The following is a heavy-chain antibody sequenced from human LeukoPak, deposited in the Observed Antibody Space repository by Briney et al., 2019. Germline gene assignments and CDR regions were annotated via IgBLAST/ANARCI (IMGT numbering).Heavy chain of an antibody. D-gene: IGHD2/OR15-2a*01. V-gene: IGHV3-30*04. CDR2: ISSDGSYK. CDR1: GFTFRSYA. Sequence: GGSLRLSCAASGFTFRSYAIHWVRQAPGQGLEWVTIISSDGSYKNYADSVKGRFTISRDNSRNTLYLQMNSLRAEDTAVYYCAKGPLLWNWGQGTLVTVSS. J-gene: IGHJ4*02. CDR3: AKGPLLWN.